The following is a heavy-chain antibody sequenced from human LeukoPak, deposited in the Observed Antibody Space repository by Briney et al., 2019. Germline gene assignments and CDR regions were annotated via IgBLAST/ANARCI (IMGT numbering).Heavy chain of an antibody. J-gene: IGHJ4*02. CDR1: GGTFSSYA. D-gene: IGHD3-22*01. CDR2: IIPIVGTA. V-gene: IGHV1-69*01. Sequence: APVKVSCKASGGTFSSYAISWVRQAPGQGLEWMGGIIPIVGTANYPQKFQGRVTITADESTSTAYMELSSLRSEDTAVYYCARGYYYDSSGYYSYDYWGQGTLVTVSS. CDR3: ARGYYYDSSGYYSYDY.